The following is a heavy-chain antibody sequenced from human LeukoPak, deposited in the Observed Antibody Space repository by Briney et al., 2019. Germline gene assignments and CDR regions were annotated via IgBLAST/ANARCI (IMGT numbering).Heavy chain of an antibody. J-gene: IGHJ6*02. CDR1: GGSISSSSYY. Sequence: KPSETLSLTCTVSGGSISSSSYYWGWIRQPPGKGLEWIGSIYYSGSTYYNPSLKSRVTISVDTSKNQFSLKLSSVTAADTAVYYCARKNYYYYGIDVWGQGTTVTVSS. CDR2: IYYSGST. CDR3: ARKNYYYYGIDV. V-gene: IGHV4-39*01.